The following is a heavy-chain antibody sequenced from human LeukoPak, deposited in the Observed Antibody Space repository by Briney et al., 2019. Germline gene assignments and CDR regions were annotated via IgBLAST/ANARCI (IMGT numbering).Heavy chain of an antibody. J-gene: IGHJ4*02. CDR3: VRDYKGYSGYDGFDY. V-gene: IGHV1-18*04. D-gene: IGHD5-12*01. CDR1: GYTFTGYY. CDR2: ISAYNGNT. Sequence: ASVKVSCKASGYTFTGYYMHWVRQAPGQGLEWMGWISAYNGNTNYAQKLQGRVTMTTDTSTRTAYMELRRLRSDDTAVYYCVRDYKGYSGYDGFDYWGQGTLVTVSS.